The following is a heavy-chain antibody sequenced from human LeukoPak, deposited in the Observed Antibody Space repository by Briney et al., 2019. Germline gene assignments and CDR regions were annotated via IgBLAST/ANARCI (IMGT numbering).Heavy chain of an antibody. CDR1: GGSFSGCY. CDR3: ARGPLTGYYDFDY. V-gene: IGHV4-34*01. CDR2: INHSGST. J-gene: IGHJ4*02. Sequence: SETLSLTCAVYGGSFSGCYWSWIRQPPGKGLEWIGEINHSGSTNYNPSLKSRVTISVDTSKNQFSLKLSSVTAADTAVYYCARGPLTGYYDFDYWGQGTLVTVSS. D-gene: IGHD3-9*01.